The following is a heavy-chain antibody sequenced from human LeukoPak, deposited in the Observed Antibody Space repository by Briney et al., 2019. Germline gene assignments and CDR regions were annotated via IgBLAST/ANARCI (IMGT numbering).Heavy chain of an antibody. J-gene: IGHJ4*02. CDR2: IYTSGST. CDR3: ARHYYYGSGSSHFFDY. D-gene: IGHD3-10*01. Sequence: SQTLSLTCTVSGGSISSGSYYWSWIRQPAGKGLEWIGRIYTSGSTYYNPSLKSRVTISVDTSKNQFSLKLSSVTAADTAVYYCARHYYYGSGSSHFFDYWGQGTLVTVSS. V-gene: IGHV4-61*02. CDR1: GGSISSGSYY.